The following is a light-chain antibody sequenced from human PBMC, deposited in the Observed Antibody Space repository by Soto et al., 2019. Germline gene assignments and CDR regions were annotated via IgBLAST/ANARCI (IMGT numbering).Light chain of an antibody. V-gene: IGLV2-14*01. CDR3: SSDTSSSSLV. CDR1: SSDGGGYNY. CDR2: EVT. Sequence: QSALTQPASVSGAPGQSITISCTGTSSDGGGYNYVSWYQQHPGKAPKLMIYEVTNRPSGVSNRFSGSKSGTTASLTISGLHAEDAADYYCSSDTSSSSLVFGGGTKLTVL. J-gene: IGLJ2*01.